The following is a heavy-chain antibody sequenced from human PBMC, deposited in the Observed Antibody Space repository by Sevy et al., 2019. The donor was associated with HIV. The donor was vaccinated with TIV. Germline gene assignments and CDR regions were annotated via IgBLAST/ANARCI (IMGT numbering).Heavy chain of an antibody. D-gene: IGHD2-8*01. CDR1: GFTFPIYS. CDR3: ARVAVEYCTNDCYHRFDH. Sequence: GGSLRLSCVASGFTFPIYSVVWVRRAPGKGLEWLTLISYDGNNRYYADSVKGRFPISRDNSNNILYLQMTSLGVEDTALYFCARVAVEYCTNDCYHRFDHWGLGTLVTVSS. J-gene: IGHJ4*02. V-gene: IGHV3-30*04. CDR2: ISYDGNNR.